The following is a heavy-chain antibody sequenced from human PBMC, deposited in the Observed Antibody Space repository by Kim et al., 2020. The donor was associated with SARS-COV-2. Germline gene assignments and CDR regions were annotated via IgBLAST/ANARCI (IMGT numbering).Heavy chain of an antibody. Sequence: GGSLRLSCAASGFTFSNAWMSWVRQAPGKGLEWVGRIKSKTDGGTTDYAAPVKGRFTISRDDSKNTLYLQMNSLKTEDTAVYYCTTDPPDFDWSSTFDYWGQAALVTVSS. CDR3: TTDPPDFDWSSTFDY. D-gene: IGHD3-9*01. J-gene: IGHJ4*02. CDR1: GFTFSNAW. CDR2: IKSKTDGGTT. V-gene: IGHV3-15*01.